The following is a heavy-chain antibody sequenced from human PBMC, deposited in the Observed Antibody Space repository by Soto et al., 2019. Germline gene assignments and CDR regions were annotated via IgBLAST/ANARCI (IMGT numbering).Heavy chain of an antibody. V-gene: IGHV3-30*18. J-gene: IGHJ3*02. CDR3: AKDRDAFDI. CDR1: GFTFSSYG. CDR2: ISYDGSNK. Sequence: GESLKISCAASGFTFSSYGMHWVRQAPGKGLEWVAVISYDGSNKYYADSVKGRFTISRDNSKNTLYLQMNSLRAEDTAVYYCAKDRDAFDIWGQGTMVTVSS.